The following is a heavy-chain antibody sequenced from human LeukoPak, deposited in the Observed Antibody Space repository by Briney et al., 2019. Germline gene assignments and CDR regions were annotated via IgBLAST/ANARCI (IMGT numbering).Heavy chain of an antibody. V-gene: IGHV3-11*04. Sequence: GGSLRLSCAASGFTFSDYYMSWIRQAPGKGLEWVSYISSSGSTIYYADSVKGRFTISRDNAKNSLYLQMNSLRAEDTAVYYCARSNYGSGSYSDAFDIWGQGTMVTVSS. D-gene: IGHD3-10*01. CDR3: ARSNYGSGSYSDAFDI. CDR1: GFTFSDYY. CDR2: ISSSGSTI. J-gene: IGHJ3*02.